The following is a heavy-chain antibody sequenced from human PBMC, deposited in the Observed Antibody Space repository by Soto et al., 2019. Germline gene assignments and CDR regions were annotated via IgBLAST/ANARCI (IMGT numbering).Heavy chain of an antibody. CDR3: AIGGSKQPKSSSSYVPLY. CDR1: GGTFSSYA. D-gene: IGHD6-6*01. J-gene: IGHJ4*02. V-gene: IGHV1-69*13. CDR2: IIPIFGTA. Sequence: SVKVSCKASGGTFSSYAISWVRQAPGQGLEWMEGIIPIFGTANYAQKFQGRVATTADESTSTAYMELSSLRSEDTAVYYCAIGGSKQPKSSSSYVPLYWGQGTLVTVSS.